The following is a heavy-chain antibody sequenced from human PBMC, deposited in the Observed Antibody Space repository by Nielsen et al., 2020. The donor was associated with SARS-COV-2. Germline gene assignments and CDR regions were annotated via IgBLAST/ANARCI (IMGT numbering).Heavy chain of an antibody. CDR3: ARGRGSQDY. Sequence: SGTLSLTCAVYGGSFSGYYWSWIRQPPGKGLEWIGEINHNGSTNYNTSLKSRVTLSVDTSKNQCSLKLSSVTAADTAVYYCARGRGSQDYWGPGTLVTVSS. V-gene: IGHV4-34*01. CDR2: INHNGST. J-gene: IGHJ4*02. CDR1: GGSFSGYY. D-gene: IGHD1-26*01.